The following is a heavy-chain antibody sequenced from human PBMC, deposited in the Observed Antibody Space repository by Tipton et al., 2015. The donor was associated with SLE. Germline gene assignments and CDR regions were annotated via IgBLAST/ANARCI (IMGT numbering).Heavy chain of an antibody. CDR3: ARGATGSSVWYN. CDR2: IYYSGST. J-gene: IGHJ4*02. Sequence: TLSLTCTVSGGSISSYYWSWIRQPPGKGLEWIGSIYYSGSTYYNPSLKSRVTISVDTSKNQFSLKLSSVTAADTAVYYCARGATGSSVWYNRGQGTLGAVSA. CDR1: GGSISSYY. V-gene: IGHV4-39*07. D-gene: IGHD6-13*01.